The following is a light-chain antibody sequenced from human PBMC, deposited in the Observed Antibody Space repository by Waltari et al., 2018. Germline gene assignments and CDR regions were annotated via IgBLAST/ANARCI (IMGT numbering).Light chain of an antibody. Sequence: QSVLTQPPSASGTPGQTVTIYCSGGNFNIRIYSVYWYLQLPATAPRLLIFKTDQRPSGVPDRFAASKSGTSASLVISVLRSEDEGTYYCAAWDDSLRSVLFGGGTKLTVL. CDR2: KTD. CDR3: AAWDDSLRSVL. CDR1: NFNIRIYS. J-gene: IGLJ3*02. V-gene: IGLV1-47*01.